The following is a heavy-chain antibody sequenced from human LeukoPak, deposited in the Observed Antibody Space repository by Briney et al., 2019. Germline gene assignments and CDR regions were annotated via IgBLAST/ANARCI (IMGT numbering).Heavy chain of an antibody. D-gene: IGHD4-17*01. CDR1: GFTFTNYA. CDR3: ARGDYGTHGYFQH. J-gene: IGHJ1*01. Sequence: GRSLRLSCAASGFTFTNYAMHWVRQAPGKGLEWVAVISYDGSNKYYADSVKGRLTISRDNSKNTLYLQMNSLRTEDTAVYYCARGDYGTHGYFQHWGQGTLVTVSS. V-gene: IGHV3-30-3*01. CDR2: ISYDGSNK.